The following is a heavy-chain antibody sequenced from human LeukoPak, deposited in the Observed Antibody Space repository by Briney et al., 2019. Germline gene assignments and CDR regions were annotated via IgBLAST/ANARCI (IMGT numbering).Heavy chain of an antibody. CDR2: INPSGGST. CDR3: ASYHHRDFGDYYGMDV. V-gene: IGHV1-46*04. D-gene: IGHD4-17*01. CDR1: GYTFTTYY. Sequence: GASVKVSCKASGYTFTTYYMHWVRQAPGQRLEWMGIINPSGGSTRYAQKLQGRVTMTRDTSTSTVYMELSSLISEDTAVYYCASYHHRDFGDYYGMDVWGQGTTVTVSS. J-gene: IGHJ6*02.